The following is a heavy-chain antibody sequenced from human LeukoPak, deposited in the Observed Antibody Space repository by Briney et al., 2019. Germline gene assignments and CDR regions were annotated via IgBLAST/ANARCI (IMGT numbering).Heavy chain of an antibody. Sequence: SETLSLTCTVSGASMTNYYWTWIRQPPGKGLEWIGYIFYSGSTNYNPSLKSRVTISVDTSKNQFSLKLSSVTAADTAVYYCARGNGYNYYWGQGTLVTVSS. CDR3: ARGNGYNYY. V-gene: IGHV4-59*01. J-gene: IGHJ4*01. CDR1: GASMTNYY. CDR2: IFYSGST. D-gene: IGHD5-24*01.